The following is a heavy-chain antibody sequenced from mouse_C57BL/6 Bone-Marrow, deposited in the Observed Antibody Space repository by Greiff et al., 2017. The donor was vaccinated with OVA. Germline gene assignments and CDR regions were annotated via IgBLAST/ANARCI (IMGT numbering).Heavy chain of an antibody. CDR1: GYTFTNYW. Sequence: QVQLQQSGAELVRPGTSVKMSCKASGYTFTNYWIGWAKQRPGHGLEWIGDIYPGGGYTNYNEKFKGKATLTADKSSSTAYMQFSSLTSEDSAIYYCARFITTAPYAMDYWGQGTSVTVSS. J-gene: IGHJ4*01. D-gene: IGHD1-1*01. V-gene: IGHV1-63*01. CDR3: ARFITTAPYAMDY. CDR2: IYPGGGYT.